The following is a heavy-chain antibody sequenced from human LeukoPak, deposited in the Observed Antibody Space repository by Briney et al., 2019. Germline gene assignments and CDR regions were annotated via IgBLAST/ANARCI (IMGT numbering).Heavy chain of an antibody. V-gene: IGHV4-59*01. CDR1: GGTMSCYF. J-gene: IGHJ6*02. D-gene: IGHD3-10*01. CDR3: ARTSGQFYGSGSSLTPWRGGMDV. Sequence: SETVSLTCNVSGGTMSCYFWTWMRQPRGRELEWMGFIYYSGGSTNYIPSLQSRVTLSVDTPKSQFSLKLNSATAADSAVYYCARTSGQFYGSGSSLTPWRGGMDVWGQGATVTVSS. CDR2: IYYSGGST.